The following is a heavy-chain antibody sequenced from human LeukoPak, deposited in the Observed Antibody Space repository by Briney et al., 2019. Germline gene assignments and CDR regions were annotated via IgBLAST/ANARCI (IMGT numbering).Heavy chain of an antibody. Sequence: SVKVSCKASGGTFSSYAISWVRQAPGQGLEWMGRIIPILGIANYAQKFQGRVTITADKSTSTAYMELSSLRSEDTAVYYCARLAAASTRGAFDIWGQGTMVTVSS. CDR3: ARLAAASTRGAFDI. J-gene: IGHJ3*02. CDR1: GGTFSSYA. V-gene: IGHV1-69*04. D-gene: IGHD6-13*01. CDR2: IIPILGIA.